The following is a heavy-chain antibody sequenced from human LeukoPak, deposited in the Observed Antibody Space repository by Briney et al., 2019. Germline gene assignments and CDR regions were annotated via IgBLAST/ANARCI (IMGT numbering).Heavy chain of an antibody. Sequence: PSETLSLTCTVSGYSISSGYYWGWIRQPPGKGLEWIGSIYHSGSTYYNPSLKSRVTMSVDTSKNQFSLKLSSVTAADTAVYYCARDTIMLRGVPRGLGYWGQGTLVTVSS. CDR2: IYHSGST. CDR1: GYSISSGYY. D-gene: IGHD3-10*01. V-gene: IGHV4-38-2*02. CDR3: ARDTIMLRGVPRGLGY. J-gene: IGHJ4*02.